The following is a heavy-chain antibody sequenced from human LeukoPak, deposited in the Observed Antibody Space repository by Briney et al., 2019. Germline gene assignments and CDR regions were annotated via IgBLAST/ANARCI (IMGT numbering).Heavy chain of an antibody. CDR2: IKSRSDGGTT. CDR3: TTARSGFHEGARGYDYGWGYLFDP. V-gene: IGHV3-15*01. CDR1: GFTFSDVW. Sequence: GGSLRLSCAASGFTFSDVWMNWVRQAPGKGLEWVARIKSRSDGGTTDYATPLKGRFTISRDDSKNTLHLQMNSLINEDTAVYYCTTARSGFHEGARGYDYGWGYLFDPWGQGTLVTVSS. D-gene: IGHD3-10*01. J-gene: IGHJ5*02.